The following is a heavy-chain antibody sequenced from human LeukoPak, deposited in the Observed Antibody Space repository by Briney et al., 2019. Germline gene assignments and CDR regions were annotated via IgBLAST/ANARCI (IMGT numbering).Heavy chain of an antibody. D-gene: IGHD2-21*01. CDR1: GLTASHNVNNA. V-gene: IGHV3-23*01. J-gene: IGHJ6*02. Sequence: GGSLRLSCVASGLTASHNVNNAMSWVRHAPGKGLEWVSGITTSGSTYYADSVKGRFTISRENSNNTLYLHMDSLRAEDTAVYYCAKAPVWYYYYGLDVWGQGTTVTVSS. CDR2: ITTSGST. CDR3: AKAPVWYYYYGLDV.